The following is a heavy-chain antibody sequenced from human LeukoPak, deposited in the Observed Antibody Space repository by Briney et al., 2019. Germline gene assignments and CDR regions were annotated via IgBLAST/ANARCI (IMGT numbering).Heavy chain of an antibody. D-gene: IGHD3-22*01. J-gene: IGHJ4*02. V-gene: IGHV3-66*01. Sequence: GGSLRLSCAASGFTVSSNYMSWVRQAPGKGLEWVSVIYSGGSTYYADSVKGRFTISRDNSKNTLYLQINSLRAEDTAVYYCARVFHYYDSSGYPDYWGQGTLVTVSS. CDR2: IYSGGST. CDR1: GFTVSSNY. CDR3: ARVFHYYDSSGYPDY.